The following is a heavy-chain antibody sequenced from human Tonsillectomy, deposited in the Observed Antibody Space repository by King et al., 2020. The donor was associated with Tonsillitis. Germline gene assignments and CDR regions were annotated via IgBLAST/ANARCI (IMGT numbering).Heavy chain of an antibody. CDR2: INPKSGGT. Sequence: VQLVESGAEVKKPGASVKVSCKASGYTFTDYYMHWVRQAPGQGLEWMGWINPKSGGTNYAQKFQSKVTMTRDTSISTAYMELNRLRSDDTAVYYCARDIVVHAAPLLLVGNWFDPWGQGTLVTVSS. D-gene: IGHD2-15*01. J-gene: IGHJ5*02. CDR1: GYTFTDYY. CDR3: ARDIVVHAAPLLLVGNWFDP. V-gene: IGHV1-2*02.